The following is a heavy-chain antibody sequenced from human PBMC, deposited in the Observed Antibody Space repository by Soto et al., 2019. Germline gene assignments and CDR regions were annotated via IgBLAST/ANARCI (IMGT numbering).Heavy chain of an antibody. CDR1: GFIFNNYA. CDR2: ISASGVST. D-gene: IGHD6-19*01. J-gene: IGHJ4*02. Sequence: GGSLRLSCAASGFIFNNYAMNWVRQAPGEGLQWVAGISASGVSTYYADSVKGRFIISRDNSKNTLFLQLNSVTPEDTAVYYCASSGQYSSGSQSLDYWGQGTLVTVSS. CDR3: ASSGQYSSGSQSLDY. V-gene: IGHV3-23*01.